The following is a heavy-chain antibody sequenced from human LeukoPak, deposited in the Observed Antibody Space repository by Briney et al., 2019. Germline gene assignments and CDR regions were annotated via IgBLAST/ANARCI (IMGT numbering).Heavy chain of an antibody. J-gene: IGHJ6*03. CDR2: IDWDDDK. Sequence: SGPTLVNPTQTLTLTCTFSGFSLGTSGMCVSWIRQPPGKALEWLARIDWDDDKYYSTSLKTRLTISKDTSKNQVVLTMTNMDPADTDTYYCARIQVVTAPYYYYYYMDVWGKGTTVTVSS. CDR1: GFSLGTSGMC. CDR3: ARIQVVTAPYYYYYYMDV. D-gene: IGHD2-21*02. V-gene: IGHV2-70*11.